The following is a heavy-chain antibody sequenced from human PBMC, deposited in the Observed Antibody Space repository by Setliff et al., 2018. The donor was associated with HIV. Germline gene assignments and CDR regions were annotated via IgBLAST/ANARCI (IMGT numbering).Heavy chain of an antibody. V-gene: IGHV1-8*02. J-gene: IGHJ6*03. CDR2: MNPENGKT. CDR1: GYSFGIYD. Sequence: AASVKVSCKASGYSFGIYDIYWVRQATGQGPEWMGWMNPENGKTGYAQTFQGRVTMTKDTSTSTAYMELRGLRSEDTAVYYCARGGRRSYYYYFHMDVWGKGTTVTVSS. CDR3: ARGGRRSYYYYFHMDV.